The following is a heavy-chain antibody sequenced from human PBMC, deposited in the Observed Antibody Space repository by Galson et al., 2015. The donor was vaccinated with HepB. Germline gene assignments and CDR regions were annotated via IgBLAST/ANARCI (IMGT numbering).Heavy chain of an antibody. CDR2: IIPILGIA. CDR3: ARGIVVVPAAMNGRYFDL. Sequence: SVKVSCKASGGTFSSYAISWVRQAPGQGLEWMGGIIPILGIANYAQKFQGRVTITADKSTSTAYMELSSLRSEDTAVYYCARGIVVVPAAMNGRYFDLWGRGTLVTVSS. D-gene: IGHD2-2*01. J-gene: IGHJ2*01. V-gene: IGHV1-69*10. CDR1: GGTFSSYA.